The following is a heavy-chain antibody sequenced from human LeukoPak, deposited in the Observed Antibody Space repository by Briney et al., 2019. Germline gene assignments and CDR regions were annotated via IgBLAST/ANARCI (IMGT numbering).Heavy chain of an antibody. CDR2: INPNSGGT. V-gene: IGHV1-2*06. CDR1: RYTFTGYY. Sequence: ASVKVSCKASRYTFTGYYMHWVRQAPGQGLEWMGRINPNSGGTNYAQKFQGRVTMTRDTSISTAYMELSRLRSDDTAVYYCARDLGHCSGGSCYFAYGMDVWGQGTTVTVSS. CDR3: ARDLGHCSGGSCYFAYGMDV. D-gene: IGHD2-15*01. J-gene: IGHJ6*02.